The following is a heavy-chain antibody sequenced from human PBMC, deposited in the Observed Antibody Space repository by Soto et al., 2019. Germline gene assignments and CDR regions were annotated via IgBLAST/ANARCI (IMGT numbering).Heavy chain of an antibody. Sequence: SVKVSCKASGFTFTSSAVQWVRQARGQRLEWIGWIVVGSGNTNYAQKFQGRVTITWDMSTSTAYMELSSLRSEDTAVYYCAKERGSGYTNLDWFDPWGQGTLVTVSS. CDR1: GFTFTSSA. D-gene: IGHD5-12*01. CDR2: IVVGSGNT. J-gene: IGHJ5*02. CDR3: AKERGSGYTNLDWFDP. V-gene: IGHV1-58*01.